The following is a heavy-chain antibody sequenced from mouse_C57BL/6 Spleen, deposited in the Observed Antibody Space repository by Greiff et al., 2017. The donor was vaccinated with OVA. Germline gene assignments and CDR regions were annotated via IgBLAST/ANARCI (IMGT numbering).Heavy chain of an antibody. CDR1: GYTFTDYE. CDR3: TSPVSYGGPWFAY. V-gene: IGHV1-15*01. J-gene: IGHJ3*01. CDR2: LDPETGGT. D-gene: IGHD1-1*01. Sequence: VQLQQSGAELVRPGASVTLSCKASGYTFTDYEMHWVMQTPVHGLEWLGVLDPETGGTAYNQKFKGKAILTADKSSSTAYMELRILTSEDSAVYYCTSPVSYGGPWFAYWGQGTLVTVSA.